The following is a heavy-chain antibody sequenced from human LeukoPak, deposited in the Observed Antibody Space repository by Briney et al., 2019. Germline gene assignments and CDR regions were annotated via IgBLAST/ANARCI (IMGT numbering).Heavy chain of an antibody. CDR1: GLTFSRYS. J-gene: IGHJ3*02. CDR2: ISSSISYI. D-gene: IGHD3-10*02. Sequence: GWSLRLSCAAAGLTFSRYSMDSVRQAPGKGMEWFSFISSSISYIYYADSVKCRFTISRDNASNSLYLQMNNLRAEDTAGYYCAREDALGSGRYPKDAFDIWAQGTMVTVAS. CDR3: AREDALGSGRYPKDAFDI. V-gene: IGHV3-21*01.